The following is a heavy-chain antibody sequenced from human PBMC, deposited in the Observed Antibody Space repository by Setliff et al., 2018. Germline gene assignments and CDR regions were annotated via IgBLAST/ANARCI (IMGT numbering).Heavy chain of an antibody. D-gene: IGHD3-9*01. CDR1: GITFINAW. Sequence: PGGSLRLSCTVSGITFINAWMTWVRQAPGKGPEWVGRIKSSREGASTDLAAAVKGRFSMSRDDSRNTVYLQMSSLKSEDTAVYYCATGPRDNRNFLNWLGSWGQGTLVTVSS. V-gene: IGHV3-15*01. CDR3: ATGPRDNRNFLNWLGS. CDR2: IKSSREGAST. J-gene: IGHJ5*01.